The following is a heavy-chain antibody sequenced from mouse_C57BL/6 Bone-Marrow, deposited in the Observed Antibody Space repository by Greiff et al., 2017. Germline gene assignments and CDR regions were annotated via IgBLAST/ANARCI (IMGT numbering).Heavy chain of an antibody. D-gene: IGHD3-1*01. CDR1: GFNIKDDY. V-gene: IGHV14-4*01. J-gene: IGHJ1*03. CDR2: IDPENGDT. CDR3: TTWALLWYFDV. Sequence: EVKLMESGAELVRPGASVKLSCTASGFNIKDDYMHWVKQRPEQGLEWIGWIDPENGDTEYASKFQGKATITADTSSNTAYLQLSSLTSEDTAVYYCTTWALLWYFDVWGTGTTVTVSS.